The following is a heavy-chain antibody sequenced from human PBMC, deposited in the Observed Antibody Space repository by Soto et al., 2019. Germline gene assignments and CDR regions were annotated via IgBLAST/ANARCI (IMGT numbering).Heavy chain of an antibody. Sequence: ASVKVSCKASGYTFSSYGISWVRQAPGQGLEWMGWISANNGNTNYAQRVQGRVTMTTDTSTSTAYMELRSLRSDDTAMYYCARGGPGAPFDYWGQGTPVTVSS. CDR2: ISANNGNT. V-gene: IGHV1-18*01. CDR1: GYTFSSYG. CDR3: ARGGPGAPFDY. D-gene: IGHD1-26*01. J-gene: IGHJ4*02.